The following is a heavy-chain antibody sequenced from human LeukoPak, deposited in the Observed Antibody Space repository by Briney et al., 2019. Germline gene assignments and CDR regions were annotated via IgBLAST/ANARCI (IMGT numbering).Heavy chain of an antibody. D-gene: IGHD7-27*01. CDR1: GFTFSSYS. CDR2: ISSGSRTI. Sequence: GGSLRLSCAASGFTFSSYSMNWVRQAPGRGLEWLSYISSGSRTIYYADSVKGRFTISRDNAKNSLYFQMNSLRVDDTAVHYCARESITGDRDFDYWGQGTLITVSS. V-gene: IGHV3-48*01. J-gene: IGHJ4*02. CDR3: ARESITGDRDFDY.